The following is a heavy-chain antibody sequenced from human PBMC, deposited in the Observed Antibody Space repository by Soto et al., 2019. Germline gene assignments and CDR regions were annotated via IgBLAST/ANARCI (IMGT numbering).Heavy chain of an antibody. CDR3: AKDSPGVPFDY. J-gene: IGHJ4*02. CDR1: GFTFSSYS. CDR2: IIGSGGRT. D-gene: IGHD3-10*01. Sequence: PGGSLRLSCAAAGFTFSSYSMSWVRQAPGKGLEWVSLIIGSGGRTYYADSVKGRLTISRDNSKDTLYLQMNSLRAEDTAVYYCAKDSPGVPFDYWGQGTLVTVSS. V-gene: IGHV3-23*01.